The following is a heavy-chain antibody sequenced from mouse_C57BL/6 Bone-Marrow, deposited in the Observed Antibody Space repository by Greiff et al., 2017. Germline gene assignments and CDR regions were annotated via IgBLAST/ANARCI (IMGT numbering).Heavy chain of an antibody. CDR1: GYAFSSSW. J-gene: IGHJ2*01. Sequence: QVQLQQSGPELVKPGASVKISCKASGYAFSSSWMNWVKQRPGKGLEWIGRIYPGDGDTNYNGKFKGKATLTADKSSSTAYMQLSSLTSEDSAVYFCYGSSYPFDYWGQGTTLTVSS. CDR2: IYPGDGDT. D-gene: IGHD1-1*01. CDR3: YGSSYPFDY. V-gene: IGHV1-82*01.